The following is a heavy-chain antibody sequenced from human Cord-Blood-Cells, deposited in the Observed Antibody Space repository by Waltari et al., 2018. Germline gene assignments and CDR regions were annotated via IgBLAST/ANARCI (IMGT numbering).Heavy chain of an antibody. Sequence: ISWVRQAPGQGLEWMGGIIPIFGTANYAQKFQGRVTITADESTSTAYMELSSLRSEDTAVYYCASPGYSSGWSHPLDYWGQGTLVTVSS. V-gene: IGHV1-69*01. D-gene: IGHD6-19*01. CDR2: IIPIFGTA. CDR3: ASPGYSSGWSHPLDY. J-gene: IGHJ4*02.